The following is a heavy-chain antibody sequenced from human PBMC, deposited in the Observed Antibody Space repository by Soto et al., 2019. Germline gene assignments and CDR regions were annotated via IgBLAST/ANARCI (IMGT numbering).Heavy chain of an antibody. CDR1: GGTFSSYA. CDR2: IIPIYGTA. CDR3: ARKMGYCSGGSCLVDFDY. V-gene: IGHV1-69*01. D-gene: IGHD2-15*01. Sequence: QVQLVQSGAEVKKPGSSVKVSCKASGGTFSSYAISWVRQSPGQGLEWMGGIIPIYGTANYPQKFQGRVTITADESTSTAYMELSSLRSEDTVVYYCARKMGYCSGGSCLVDFDYWGQGTLVTVSS. J-gene: IGHJ4*02.